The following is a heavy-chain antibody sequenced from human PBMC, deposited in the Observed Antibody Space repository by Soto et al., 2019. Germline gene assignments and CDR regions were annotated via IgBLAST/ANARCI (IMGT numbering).Heavy chain of an antibody. J-gene: IGHJ6*02. CDR1: GYTFTGYY. D-gene: IGHD2-15*01. CDR3: AREGDELLYYYSGMDV. Sequence: ASVKVSCKDSGYTFTGYYMHWVRQAPGQGLEWMGWINPNSGGTNYAQKFQGRVTMTRDTSISTAYMELSRLRSDDTAVYYCAREGDELLYYYSGMDVWGQGTTVTVSS. CDR2: INPNSGGT. V-gene: IGHV1-2*02.